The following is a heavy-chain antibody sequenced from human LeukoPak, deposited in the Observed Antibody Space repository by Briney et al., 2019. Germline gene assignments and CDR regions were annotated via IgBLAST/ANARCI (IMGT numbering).Heavy chain of an antibody. Sequence: ASVKVSCKASGYTFTSYDINWVRQATGQGLEWMGWMNPNSGDTGYAQKFQGRVTMTRSTSTSTAYMELSSLRSGDTAVYYCARVPLYEGVSGYYSYYYYYYMDVWGKGTTVTVSS. J-gene: IGHJ6*03. D-gene: IGHD3-22*01. CDR2: MNPNSGDT. V-gene: IGHV1-8*01. CDR1: GYTFTSYD. CDR3: ARVPLYEGVSGYYSYYYYYYMDV.